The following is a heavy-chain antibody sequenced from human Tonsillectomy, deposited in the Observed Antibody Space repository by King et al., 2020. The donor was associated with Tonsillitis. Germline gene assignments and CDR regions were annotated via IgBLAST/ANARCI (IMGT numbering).Heavy chain of an antibody. CDR2: SVIYSGHSST. CDR1: GFIFTDYA. Sequence: VQLVESGGGLVQPGGSLRLSCEASGFIFTDYAMSWVRQAPGKGLEWVSSVIYSGHSSTYSADSVKGRFTIPRDNSKNTLYLQMTSLRPEDTAVYYCAKAARLFPNWFDPWGQGTLVTVSS. V-gene: IGHV3-23*03. J-gene: IGHJ5*02. CDR3: AKAARLFPNWFDP.